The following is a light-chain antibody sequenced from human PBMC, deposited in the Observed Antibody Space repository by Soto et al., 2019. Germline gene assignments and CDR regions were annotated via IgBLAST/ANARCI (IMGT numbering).Light chain of an antibody. CDR3: SSYTTSSTLDVV. V-gene: IGLV2-18*02. Sequence: QSALTQPPSVSGSPGQSVTISCTGTSSDVGSYNRVSWYQQPPGTAPKLMIYEVSNRPSGVPDRFSGSKSGNTASLTISGLQAEDDADYYCSSYTTSSTLDVVFGGGTKLT. CDR2: EVS. CDR1: SSDVGSYNR. J-gene: IGLJ2*01.